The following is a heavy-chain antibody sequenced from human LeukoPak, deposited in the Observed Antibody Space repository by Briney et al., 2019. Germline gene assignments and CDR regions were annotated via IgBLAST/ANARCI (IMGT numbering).Heavy chain of an antibody. Sequence: SETLSLTCAVYGGSFSGYYWSWIRQPPGKGLEWIGEINHSGSTNYNPSLKSRVTISVDTSKNQFSLKLSSVTAADTAVYYCARSGYSSGWYVGGWFDPWGQGTLVTVSS. CDR1: GGSFSGYY. CDR3: ARSGYSSGWYVGGWFDP. CDR2: INHSGST. D-gene: IGHD6-19*01. J-gene: IGHJ5*02. V-gene: IGHV4-34*01.